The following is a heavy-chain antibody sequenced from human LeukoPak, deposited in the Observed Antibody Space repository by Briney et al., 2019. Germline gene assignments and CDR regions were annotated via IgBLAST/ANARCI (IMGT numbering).Heavy chain of an antibody. J-gene: IGHJ5*02. CDR3: ALENGRTSSWYFNNWFDP. D-gene: IGHD6-13*01. CDR2: MNPNSGNT. CDR1: GYTFTSYD. Sequence: PKPSVKVSCKASGYTFTSYDINWVRQATGQGLEWMGWMNPNSGNTGYAQKFQGRVTMTRNTSISTAYMELSSLRSEDTAVYYCALENGRTSSWYFNNWFDPWGQGTLVTVSS. V-gene: IGHV1-8*01.